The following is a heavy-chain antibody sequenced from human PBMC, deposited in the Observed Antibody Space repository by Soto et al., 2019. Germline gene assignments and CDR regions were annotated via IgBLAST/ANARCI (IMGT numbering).Heavy chain of an antibody. Sequence: DSVQVSCKASGYTFTSYGISWVRQAPGQGLEWMGWISAYNGNTNYAQKLQGRATMTTDTSTSTAYMELRSLRSDDTAVYYCARAILEYSSSSGGHDAFEIWGQGTMVTVSS. CDR3: ARAILEYSSSSGGHDAFEI. CDR2: ISAYNGNT. D-gene: IGHD6-6*01. J-gene: IGHJ3*02. V-gene: IGHV1-18*04. CDR1: GYTFTSYG.